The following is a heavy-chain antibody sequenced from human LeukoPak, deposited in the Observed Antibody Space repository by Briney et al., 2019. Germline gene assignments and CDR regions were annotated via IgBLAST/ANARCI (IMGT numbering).Heavy chain of an antibody. D-gene: IGHD5-18*01. J-gene: IGHJ4*02. CDR2: INPNSGGT. V-gene: IGHV1-2*02. Sequence: GASVKVSCKASGYTLTGYYLHWVRQAPGQGLEWMGWINPNSGGTNYAQKFQGRVTMTGDTSINTAYMELSRLSSDDTAIYFCAGRPDTAIVAIFDYWGQGTLVTVSS. CDR1: GYTLTGYY. CDR3: AGRPDTAIVAIFDY.